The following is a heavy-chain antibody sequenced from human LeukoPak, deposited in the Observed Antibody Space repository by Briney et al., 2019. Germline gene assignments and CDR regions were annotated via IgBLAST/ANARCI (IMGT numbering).Heavy chain of an antibody. CDR3: ARDPPGYSSSINISDY. D-gene: IGHD6-19*01. CDR1: GGTFSSYA. Sequence: GSSVKVSCKASGGTFSSYAISWVRQAPGQGLEWMGRIIPILGIANYAQKFQGRVTITEDKSTSTAYMELSSLRSEDTAVYYCARDPPGYSSSINISDYWGQGTLVTVSS. CDR2: IIPILGIA. J-gene: IGHJ4*02. V-gene: IGHV1-69*04.